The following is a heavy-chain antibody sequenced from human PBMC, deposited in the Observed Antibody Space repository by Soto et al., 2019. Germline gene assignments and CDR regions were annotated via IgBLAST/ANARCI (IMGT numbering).Heavy chain of an antibody. V-gene: IGHV1-69*06. CDR3: ARTERSGATIDS. J-gene: IGHJ4*02. D-gene: IGHD1-26*01. CDR2: IIPIVGTA. Sequence: QVQLVQSGAEVEKPGSSVKVSCKASGGTFSSYAISWVRQAPGQGLEWMGGIIPIVGTANYAQKFQGRVTITADNSASRAYMELSSLRCEDTAVYYCARTERSGATIDSWCQGALVTVSS. CDR1: GGTFSSYA.